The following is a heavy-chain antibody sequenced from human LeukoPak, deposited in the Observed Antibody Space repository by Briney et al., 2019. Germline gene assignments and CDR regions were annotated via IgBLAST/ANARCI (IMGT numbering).Heavy chain of an antibody. Sequence: GGSLRLSCAASGFSLTTYAMGWVRQAPGKGLEWVSVISDRGDSTYYADSVKGRFTISRDDSKNTLYLQMNSLRAEDTAVYYCARDRSERLWFGEGFSNDAFDIWGQGTMVTVSS. V-gene: IGHV3-23*01. J-gene: IGHJ3*02. D-gene: IGHD3-10*01. CDR3: ARDRSERLWFGEGFSNDAFDI. CDR1: GFSLTTYA. CDR2: ISDRGDST.